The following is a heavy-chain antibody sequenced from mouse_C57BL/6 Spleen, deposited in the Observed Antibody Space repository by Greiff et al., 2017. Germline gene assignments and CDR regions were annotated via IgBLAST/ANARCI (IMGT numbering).Heavy chain of an antibody. CDR2: IYPGDGYT. CDR1: GYAFSSSW. D-gene: IGHD4-1*01. CDR3: ARTGTGYAMDY. V-gene: IGHV1-82*01. Sequence: VQLQQSGPELVKPGASVKISCKASGYAFSSSWMNWVKQRPGKGLEWIGRIYPGDGYTNYNGKFKGKATLTADKSSSTAYMQLSSLTSEDSAVYFCARTGTGYAMDYWGQGTSVTVSS. J-gene: IGHJ4*01.